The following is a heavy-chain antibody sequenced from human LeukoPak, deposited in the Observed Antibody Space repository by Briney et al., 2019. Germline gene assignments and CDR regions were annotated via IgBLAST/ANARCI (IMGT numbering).Heavy chain of an antibody. J-gene: IGHJ4*02. Sequence: ASVKVSCKASGYTFTSYAMNWVRQAPGQGLEWMGWINTNTGNPTYAQGFTGRFVFSLDTSVCTAYLEISSLEAEDTAVYYCAISPVYYDILTGYYKDSPLDYWGQGTLVTVSS. CDR3: AISPVYYDILTGYYKDSPLDY. CDR1: GYTFTSYA. D-gene: IGHD3-9*01. V-gene: IGHV7-4-1*02. CDR2: INTNTGNP.